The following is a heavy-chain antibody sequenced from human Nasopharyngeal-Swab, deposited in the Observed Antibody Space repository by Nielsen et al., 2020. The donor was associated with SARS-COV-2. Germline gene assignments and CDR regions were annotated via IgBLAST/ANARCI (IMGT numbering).Heavy chain of an antibody. CDR1: GFTFSSYS. Sequence: GESLKISCAASGFTFSSYSMNWVRQAPGKGLEWVSSISSSSSYIYYADSVKGRFTISRDNAKNSLYLQMNSLRAEDTAVYYCARDHRTPGGDYYYYGTDVWGQGTTVTVSS. D-gene: IGHD3-16*01. CDR2: ISSSSSYI. CDR3: ARDHRTPGGDYYYYGTDV. J-gene: IGHJ6*02. V-gene: IGHV3-21*01.